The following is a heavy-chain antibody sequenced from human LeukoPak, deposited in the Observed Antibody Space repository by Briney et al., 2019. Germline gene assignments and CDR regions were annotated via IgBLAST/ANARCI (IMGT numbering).Heavy chain of an antibody. Sequence: PGRSLRISCAASGFTFKTYGMHWVRQAPGKGLEWVAIIWYDGSSEYYANSVEGRFTISRDNSKNTLYLQMNSLRAEDTAVYYCAKSYCSGGSCDTYYFDHWGQGTLVTVSS. CDR3: AKSYCSGGSCDTYYFDH. V-gene: IGHV3-33*06. D-gene: IGHD2-15*01. CDR2: IWYDGSSE. J-gene: IGHJ4*02. CDR1: GFTFKTYG.